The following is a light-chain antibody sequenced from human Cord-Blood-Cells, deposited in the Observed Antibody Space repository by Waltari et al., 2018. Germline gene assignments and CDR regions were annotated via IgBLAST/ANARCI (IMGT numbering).Light chain of an antibody. J-gene: IGLJ1*01. Sequence: QSVLTQPPSVSGAPGQRVTISCTGSSSNIGAGYDVHWYQQLPGTAPKLLIYGNSNGPSGVPDRFSGSKSGTSASLAITGLQAEDEADYYCQSYDSSRSGYVFGTGTKVTVL. CDR3: QSYDSSRSGYV. CDR1: SSNIGAGYD. CDR2: GNS. V-gene: IGLV1-40*01.